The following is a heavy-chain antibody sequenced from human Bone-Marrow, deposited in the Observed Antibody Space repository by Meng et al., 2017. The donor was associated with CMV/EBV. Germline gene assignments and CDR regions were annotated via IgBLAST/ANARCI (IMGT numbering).Heavy chain of an antibody. V-gene: IGHV4-39*07. CDR3: ARGADYDFWSGPPIGAFDI. D-gene: IGHD3-3*01. CDR1: GGSINNSLYY. J-gene: IGHJ3*02. Sequence: SEILSLTCTVSGGSINNSLYYWGWIRQPPGKGLVWIGVISYRGSTYYNPSLKSRVTISVDTSKNQFSLKLSSVTAADTAVYYCARGADYDFWSGPPIGAFDIWGQGTMVTVSS. CDR2: ISYRGST.